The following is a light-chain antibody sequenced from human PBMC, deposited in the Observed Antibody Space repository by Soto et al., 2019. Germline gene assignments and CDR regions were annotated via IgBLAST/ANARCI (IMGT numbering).Light chain of an antibody. CDR3: QQYNSYPWT. CDR1: QSVNTW. CDR2: DAS. V-gene: IGKV1-5*01. Sequence: DIHMTHSPSTLSASVGARVTISCRASQSVNTWLAWYQQKPGKAPKLLIYDASSLESGVPSRFSGSGSGTEFTLTISSLHPDDFATYYCQQYNSYPWTFGQGTKVDI. J-gene: IGKJ1*01.